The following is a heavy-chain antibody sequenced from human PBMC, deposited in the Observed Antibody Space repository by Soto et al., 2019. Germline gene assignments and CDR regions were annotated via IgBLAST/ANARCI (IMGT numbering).Heavy chain of an antibody. J-gene: IGHJ4*02. D-gene: IGHD3-3*01. CDR2: IYWDDDK. V-gene: IGHV2-5*02. Sequence: QITLNESGPTVVRPTETLTLTCRFSGFSLTTSGAGVGWIRQSPGKAPEWLALIYWDDDKRYSASLKSRLTITNDTSKNQVVLTVSDLDPTDTATYYCAHRVLRTVFGLVTTTAIYFDFWGQGTPVAVSS. CDR1: GFSLTTSGAG. CDR3: AHRVLRTVFGLVTTTAIYFDF.